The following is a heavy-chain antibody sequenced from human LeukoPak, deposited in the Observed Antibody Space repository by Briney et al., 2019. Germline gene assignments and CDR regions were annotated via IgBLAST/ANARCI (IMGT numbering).Heavy chain of an antibody. D-gene: IGHD1-26*01. J-gene: IGHJ4*02. CDR2: ITGAGHT. CDR1: GFTFSFYG. Sequence: GGSLRLSCAASGFTFSFYGMNWVRQAPGKGLEWVSGITGAGHTYYADSVQGRFTIYRDNSKNTLYLQMNTLRAEDTAVYYCAKGRRAPLVGTTTKSWIDSWGQGTLVTVSS. V-gene: IGHV3-23*01. CDR3: AKGRRAPLVGTTTKSWIDS.